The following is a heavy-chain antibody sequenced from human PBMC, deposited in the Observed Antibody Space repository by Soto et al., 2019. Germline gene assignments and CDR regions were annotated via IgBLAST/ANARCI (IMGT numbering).Heavy chain of an antibody. CDR3: ARDGEGF. CDR1: GFSFSSNW. CDR2: INTDGSIT. V-gene: IGHV3-74*01. Sequence: EVQLVESGGGFVQPGGSLRLSCAASGFSFSSNWMHWVRRVPGRGLVWVSRINTDGSITDYVDSVKGRFTISRDNAKNTLYLQVNSLGVEDTAVYYCARDGEGFWGQGTLVTVSS. J-gene: IGHJ4*02. D-gene: IGHD2-21*01.